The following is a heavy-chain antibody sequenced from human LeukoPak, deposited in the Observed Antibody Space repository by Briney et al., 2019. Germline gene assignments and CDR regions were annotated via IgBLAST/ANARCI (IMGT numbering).Heavy chain of an antibody. CDR2: INPGNSDT. Sequence: GESLKICCKGSGYSFSNYWSGWVRPMAGGGLEWMAIINPGNSDTKYNPAFQGQVTISADKSISTAYLQWGSLKASDSAMYYCARRSSSEFWGQGTLVTVSS. J-gene: IGHJ4*02. D-gene: IGHD6-6*01. CDR1: GYSFSNYW. CDR3: ARRSSSEF. V-gene: IGHV5-51*01.